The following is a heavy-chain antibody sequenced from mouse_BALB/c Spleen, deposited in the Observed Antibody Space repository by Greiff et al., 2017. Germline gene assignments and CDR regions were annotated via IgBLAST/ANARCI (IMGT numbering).Heavy chain of an antibody. J-gene: IGHJ4*01. CDR1: GFTFSNYW. Sequence: DVKLQESGGGLVQPGGSMKLSCVASGFTFSNYWMNWVRQSPEKGLEWVAEIRLKSNNYATHYAESVKGRFTISRDDSKSSVYLQMNNLRAEDTGIYYCTRRTSIYYGYDGYYYAMDYWGQGTSVTVSS. CDR2: IRLKSNNYAT. D-gene: IGHD2-2*01. V-gene: IGHV6-6*02. CDR3: TRRTSIYYGYDGYYYAMDY.